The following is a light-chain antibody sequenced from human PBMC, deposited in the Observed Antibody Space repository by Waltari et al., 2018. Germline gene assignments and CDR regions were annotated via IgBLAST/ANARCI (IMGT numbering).Light chain of an antibody. CDR1: TAPVTNGYY. CDR3: LLYYGGPQSYVV. Sequence: QTVVTQEPSLTVSPGGTVTLTCASSTAPVTNGYYQTWFQQKPGQPHRALIYSTTNKHSWTPVRFSGSLLGDKAALTLSSVQPEDEADYYCLLYYGGPQSYVVFGGGTKLTVL. CDR2: STT. J-gene: IGLJ2*01. V-gene: IGLV7-43*01.